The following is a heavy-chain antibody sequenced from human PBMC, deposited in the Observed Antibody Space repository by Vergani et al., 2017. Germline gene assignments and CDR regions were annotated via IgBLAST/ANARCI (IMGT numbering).Heavy chain of an antibody. Sequence: VQLVQSGAEAKKPGSSVKVSCKASERGFSGRAMSWVRQAPGQGLEWMGGIIATPGIEMYAQKFQGRLKIYADADASASTVYLELSSLTSDDTGVYYCAREYCSGGSCYPGDWFDPWGQGTLVTVSS. J-gene: IGHJ5*02. CDR1: ERGFSGRA. CDR3: AREYCSGGSCYPGDWFDP. V-gene: IGHV1-69*01. CDR2: IIATPGIE. D-gene: IGHD2-15*01.